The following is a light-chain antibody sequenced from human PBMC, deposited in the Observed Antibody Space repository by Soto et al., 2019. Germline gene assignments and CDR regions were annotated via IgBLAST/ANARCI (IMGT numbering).Light chain of an antibody. CDR3: QQYNIWPPQYT. V-gene: IGKV3-15*01. CDR1: QSVSSN. CDR2: GAS. Sequence: EIVMTQSPATLSVSPGERATLSCRASQSVSSNLAWYQQKPGQAPRLLIDGASTRATGIPARFSGSGSGTEFTLTISSLQSEDFAVYYCQQYNIWPPQYTFGQGTKL. J-gene: IGKJ2*01.